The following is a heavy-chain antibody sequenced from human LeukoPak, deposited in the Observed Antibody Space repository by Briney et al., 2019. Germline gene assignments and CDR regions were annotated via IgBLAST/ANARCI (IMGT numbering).Heavy chain of an antibody. CDR1: GFTFSSYA. Sequence: GGSLRLSCAASGFTFSSYAMSWVRQAPGKGLEWVSAISGSGGSTYYADSVKDRFTISRDNSKNTLFLQMNSLRAEDTAIYYCAKDSYSHNGIYDALDIWGQGTKVTVSS. CDR2: ISGSGGST. J-gene: IGHJ3*02. CDR3: AKDSYSHNGIYDALDI. D-gene: IGHD2-8*01. V-gene: IGHV3-23*01.